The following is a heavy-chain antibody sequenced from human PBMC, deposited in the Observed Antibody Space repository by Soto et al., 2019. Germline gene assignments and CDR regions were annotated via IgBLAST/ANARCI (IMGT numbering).Heavy chain of an antibody. CDR2: IIPIFGTA. CDR1: GGTFSSYA. D-gene: IGHD2-2*02. J-gene: IGHJ6*02. CDR3: ARTGRVVLVPAAIYPPYYYGMDV. V-gene: IGHV1-69*12. Sequence: QVQLVQSGAEVKKPGSSVKVSCKASGGTFSSYAISWVRQAPGQGLEWMGGIIPIFGTANYAQKFQGRVTITAAESTSTAYMELSSLRSEDTAVYYCARTGRVVLVPAAIYPPYYYGMDVWGQGTTVTVSS.